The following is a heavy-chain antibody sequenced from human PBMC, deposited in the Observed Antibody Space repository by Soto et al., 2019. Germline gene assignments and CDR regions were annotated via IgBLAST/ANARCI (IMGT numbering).Heavy chain of an antibody. CDR3: DTGIVVVPLDY. CDR1: GFTFSSYG. J-gene: IGHJ4*02. V-gene: IGHV3-33*01. CDR2: IWYDGSNK. D-gene: IGHD3-22*01. Sequence: GGSLRLSCAASGFTFSSYGMHWVRQAPGKGLEWVAVIWYDGSNKYYADSVKGRFTISRDNSKNTLYLQMNSLRAEDTAVYYCDTGIVVVPLDYWGQGTLVTVYS.